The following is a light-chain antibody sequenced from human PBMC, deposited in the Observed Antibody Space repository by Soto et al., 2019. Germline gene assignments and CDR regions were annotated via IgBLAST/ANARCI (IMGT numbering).Light chain of an antibody. CDR2: GAS. CDR1: QSVSSN. V-gene: IGKV3-20*01. Sequence: VMTQSPATLSVSPGEGATLSCRASQSVSSNLVWYQHRPGQAPRLLIYGASNRATGIPDRFGGSGSGADFTLTISRLEPEDFAVYYCQQYGSSPRTFGQGTKVDIK. J-gene: IGKJ1*01. CDR3: QQYGSSPRT.